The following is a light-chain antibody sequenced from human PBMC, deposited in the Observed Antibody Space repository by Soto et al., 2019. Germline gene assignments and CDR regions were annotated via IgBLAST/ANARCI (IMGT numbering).Light chain of an antibody. V-gene: IGKV1-33*01. CDR3: QQYDNLLMYT. CDR2: DAS. J-gene: IGKJ2*01. Sequence: DIQLTQSPSSLSASVGDRVTITCQASQDINNYLNWYQQKPGKAPKLLIYDASNLESGVPSRFSGSGSGTDFTFTISSLQAEDVATYYCQQYDNLLMYTFGQGTKLEMK. CDR1: QDINNY.